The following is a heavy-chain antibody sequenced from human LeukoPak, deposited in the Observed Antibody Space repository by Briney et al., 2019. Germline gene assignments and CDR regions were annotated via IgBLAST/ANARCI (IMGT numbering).Heavy chain of an antibody. V-gene: IGHV4-31*03. CDR1: GGSISSGGYY. CDR3: ARGTWIQLWKYNWFDP. D-gene: IGHD5-18*01. Sequence: SETLSLTCTVSGGSISSGGYYWSWIRQHPGKGLEWIGYIYYSGSTYYNPSLKSRVTISVDTSKNQFSLKLSSVTAADTAVYYCARGTWIQLWKYNWFDPWGQGTLVTVSS. J-gene: IGHJ5*02. CDR2: IYYSGST.